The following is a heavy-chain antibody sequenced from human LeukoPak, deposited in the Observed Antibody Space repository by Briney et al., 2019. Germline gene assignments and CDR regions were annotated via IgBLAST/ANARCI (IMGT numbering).Heavy chain of an antibody. CDR1: GFTFSSYS. CDR3: AELGITMIGGV. Sequence: PGGSLRLSCAASGFTFSSYSMNWVRQAPGKGLEWVSSISTTSSYIYYADSVKGRFTISRDNAKNSLYLQMNSLRAEDTAVYYCAELGITMIGGVWGKGTTVTISS. CDR2: ISTTSSYI. V-gene: IGHV3-21*01. J-gene: IGHJ6*04. D-gene: IGHD3-10*02.